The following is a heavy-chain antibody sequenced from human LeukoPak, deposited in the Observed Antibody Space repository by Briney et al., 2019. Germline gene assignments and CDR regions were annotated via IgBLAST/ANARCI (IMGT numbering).Heavy chain of an antibody. J-gene: IGHJ6*03. D-gene: IGHD3-10*01. CDR2: INPNSGGT. CDR1: GYTFTSYY. Sequence: ASVKVSCKASGYTFTSYYMHWVRQAAGQGLEWMGWINPNSGGTNYAQKFQGRVTMTRDTSISTAYMELSRLRSDDTAVYYCATEYGSGSSAYGGYYYYYYMDVWGKGTTVTVSS. CDR3: ATEYGSGSSAYGGYYYYYYMDV. V-gene: IGHV1-2*02.